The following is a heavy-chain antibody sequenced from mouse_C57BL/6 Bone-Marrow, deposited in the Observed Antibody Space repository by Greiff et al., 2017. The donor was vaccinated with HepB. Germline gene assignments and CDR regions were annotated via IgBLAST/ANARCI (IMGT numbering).Heavy chain of an antibody. CDR2: IWTGGGT. J-gene: IGHJ3*01. Sequence: VQLVESGPGLVAPSQCLSITCTVSGFSFTSYAISWVRQPPGKGLEWLGVIWTGGGTNYNSAPKSRLSISKDNSKSQVFLKMSRLQTDDTAGYYCARNVGYDYDGFAYWGQGTLVTVSA. CDR1: GFSFTSYA. D-gene: IGHD2-4*01. V-gene: IGHV2-9-1*01. CDR3: ARNVGYDYDGFAY.